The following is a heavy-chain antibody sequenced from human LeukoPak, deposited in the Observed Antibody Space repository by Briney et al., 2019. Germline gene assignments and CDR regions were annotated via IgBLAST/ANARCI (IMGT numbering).Heavy chain of an antibody. Sequence: GGSLRLSCEASGFTFSSYWMSWVRQAPGKGLEWVANIKQDGSEKYYVDSVKGRFTISRDNAKNSLYLQMNSLRAEDTAVYYCARERYSSGWYIIDPWGQGTLVTVSS. CDR2: IKQDGSEK. J-gene: IGHJ5*02. CDR1: GFTFSSYW. V-gene: IGHV3-7*03. D-gene: IGHD6-19*01. CDR3: ARERYSSGWYIIDP.